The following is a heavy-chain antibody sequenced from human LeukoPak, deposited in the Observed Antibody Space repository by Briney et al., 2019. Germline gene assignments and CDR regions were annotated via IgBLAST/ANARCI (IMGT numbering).Heavy chain of an antibody. CDR1: GYTFTSYY. V-gene: IGHV1-46*01. CDR3: ARGYKYCSGGSCYSLAY. D-gene: IGHD2-15*01. J-gene: IGHJ4*02. Sequence: GASVKVSCKASGYTFTSYYMHWVRQAPGQGLEWMGIINPSGGSTSYAQKFQGRVTMTRDTSTSTVYMELRSLRSDDTAVYYCARGYKYCSGGSCYSLAYWGQGTLVTVSS. CDR2: INPSGGST.